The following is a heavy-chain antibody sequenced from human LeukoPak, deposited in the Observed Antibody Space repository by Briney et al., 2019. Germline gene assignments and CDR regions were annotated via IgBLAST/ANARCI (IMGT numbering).Heavy chain of an antibody. Sequence: GGSLRLSCAASGFTFSSYSMNWVRQAPGKGLEWVSYISSSSSTIYYADSVKGRFTISRDNAKNSLYLQMNSLRAEDTAVYYCARVSGSRRGWFDPWGQGTLVTVSS. V-gene: IGHV3-48*01. CDR1: GFTFSSYS. J-gene: IGHJ5*02. CDR3: ARVSGSRRGWFDP. D-gene: IGHD1-26*01. CDR2: ISSSSSTI.